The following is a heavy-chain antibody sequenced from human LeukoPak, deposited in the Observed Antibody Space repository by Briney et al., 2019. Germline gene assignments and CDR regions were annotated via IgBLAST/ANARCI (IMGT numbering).Heavy chain of an antibody. V-gene: IGHV3-30*02. J-gene: IGHJ4*02. CDR3: AKDTRAPTGDLVPFDY. Sequence: HTGRSLRLSCAASGFTFSSYGMHWVRQAPGKGLEWVAFIRYDGSNKYYADSVKGRFTISRDNSKNTLYLQMNSLRAEDTAVYYCAKDTRAPTGDLVPFDYWGQGTLVTVSS. CDR1: GFTFSSYG. D-gene: IGHD7-27*01. CDR2: IRYDGSNK.